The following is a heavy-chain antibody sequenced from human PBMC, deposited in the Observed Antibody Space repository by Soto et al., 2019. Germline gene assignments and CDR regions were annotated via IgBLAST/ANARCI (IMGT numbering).Heavy chain of an antibody. CDR3: ARWDYGETSRWFDP. CDR2: IYYSGST. CDR1: GGSISSYY. D-gene: IGHD4-17*01. J-gene: IGHJ5*02. V-gene: IGHV4-59*01. Sequence: SETLSLTCTVSGGSISSYYWSWIRQPPGKGLEWIGYIYYSGSTNYNPSLKSRVTISVDTSKNQFSLKLSSVTAADTAVYYCARWDYGETSRWFDPWGQGTLVTVSS.